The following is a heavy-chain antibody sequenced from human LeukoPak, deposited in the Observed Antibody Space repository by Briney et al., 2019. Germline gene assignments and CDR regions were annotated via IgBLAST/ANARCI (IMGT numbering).Heavy chain of an antibody. J-gene: IGHJ3*02. CDR1: GGSISSYY. Sequence: SETLSLTCTVSGGSISSYYWSWIRQPPGKGLEWIGYIYYSGSTNYNPSLKSRVTISVDTSKNQFSLKLSSVTAADTAVYYCARKQPWPANDAFVNWGQGTMVTVSS. CDR2: IYYSGST. V-gene: IGHV4-59*01. CDR3: ARKQPWPANDAFVN. D-gene: IGHD1/OR15-1a*01.